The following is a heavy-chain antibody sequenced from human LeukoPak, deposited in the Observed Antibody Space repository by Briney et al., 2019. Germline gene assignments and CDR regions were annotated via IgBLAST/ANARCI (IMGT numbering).Heavy chain of an antibody. V-gene: IGHV4-61*03. J-gene: IGHJ5*02. Sequence: PSETLSLTGSVSGGSVSRDSYYGSWIRQPPGKGLEWIGYIYYTVTTNYNPSLKSRVTMSVDTAKNDFSLKLSSVTAADTAVYYCARDLFGSGHFVSESPWGQGTLVTVSS. D-gene: IGHD3-10*01. CDR2: IYYTVTT. CDR3: ARDLFGSGHFVSESP. CDR1: GGSVSRDSYY.